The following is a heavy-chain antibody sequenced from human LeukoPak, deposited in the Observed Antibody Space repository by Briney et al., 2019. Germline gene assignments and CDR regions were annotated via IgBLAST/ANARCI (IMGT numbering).Heavy chain of an antibody. CDR1: GFTFSDYA. Sequence: GGSLRLSCAASGFTFSDYAINWVRQAPGKGLEWVSANSRSGGVSFYADSVKGRFTVSRDNSKDTVYLQMNSLRAEDTAIYYCSKDIGQWLLHGLYTTFDLWGQGTWVTVSS. V-gene: IGHV3-23*01. CDR2: NSRSGGVS. CDR3: SKDIGQWLLHGLYTTFDL. D-gene: IGHD6-19*01. J-gene: IGHJ4*02.